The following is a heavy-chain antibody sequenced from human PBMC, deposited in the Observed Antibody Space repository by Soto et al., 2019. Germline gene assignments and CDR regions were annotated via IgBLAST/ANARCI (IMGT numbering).Heavy chain of an antibody. V-gene: IGHV4-59*08. Sequence: SETLSLTCTVSGDSISSYYWSWIRQPPGKGLEWIGYIYYSGSTNNNPSLKRRVTISVDTSKNQFSLKLSSVTAADTAVYYCARLKGSYCSGGSCYSSHWFDPWGQGTLVTVSS. CDR2: IYYSGST. CDR1: GDSISSYY. D-gene: IGHD2-15*01. J-gene: IGHJ5*02. CDR3: ARLKGSYCSGGSCYSSHWFDP.